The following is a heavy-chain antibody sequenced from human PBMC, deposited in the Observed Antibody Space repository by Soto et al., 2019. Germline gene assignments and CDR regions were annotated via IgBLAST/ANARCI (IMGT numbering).Heavy chain of an antibody. J-gene: IGHJ4*02. CDR2: IKSWTDGGRV. D-gene: IGHD2-2*01. CDR3: TTWRREKSCTSVSCYGDGAY. CDR1: GFTFNSAW. Sequence: EVPLVESGGALVKPGESLTLSCAASGFTFNSAWMTWVRQAPGKGLEWVGRIKSWTDGGRVDTAAPVKGRFTISRADSRDPFCLQMNSLKSEDTAVYYCTTWRREKSCTSVSCYGDGAYWGQGTLVTVSS. V-gene: IGHV3-15*02.